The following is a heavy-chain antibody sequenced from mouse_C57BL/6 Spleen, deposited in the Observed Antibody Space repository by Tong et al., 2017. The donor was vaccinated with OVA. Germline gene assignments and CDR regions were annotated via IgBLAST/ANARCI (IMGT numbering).Heavy chain of an antibody. CDR2: INPYNGGT. V-gene: IGHV1-19*01. CDR3: ARSLNWDHLDY. D-gene: IGHD4-1*01. CDR1: GYTFTDYY. J-gene: IGHJ2*01. Sequence: EVQLQESGPVLVKPGASVKMSCKASGYTFTDYYMNWVKQSHGKSLEWIGVINPYNGGTSYNQKFKGKATLTVDKSSSTAYMELKSLTSEDSAVYYCARSLNWDHLDYWGQGTTLTVSS.